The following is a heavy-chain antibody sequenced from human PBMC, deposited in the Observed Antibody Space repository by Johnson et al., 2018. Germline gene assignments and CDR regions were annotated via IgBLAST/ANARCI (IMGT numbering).Heavy chain of an antibody. CDR1: GDSVSSNSAA. CDR3: VRGEYSSGWYAEYFQH. D-gene: IGHD6-19*01. CDR2: TYYRSKWYN. J-gene: IGHJ1*01. V-gene: IGHV6-1*01. Sequence: QVQLQESGPGLVKXSQTLSLTCAISGDSVSSNSAAWNWIRQSPSRGLEWLGRTYYRSKWYNDYAVSVKSRITINPDTSKNQFSLKPNSVTPEDTAVYYCVRGEYSSGWYAEYFQHWGQGTLVTVSS.